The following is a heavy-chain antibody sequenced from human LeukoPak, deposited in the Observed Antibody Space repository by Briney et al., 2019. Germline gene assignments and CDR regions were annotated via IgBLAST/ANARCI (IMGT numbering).Heavy chain of an antibody. CDR3: ARGSAYCSGGSCYGFPYGMDV. Sequence: GWSLRLSCAASGFTFSSYWMHWVRQAPGKGLVWVSRINSDVSSTSYADSVKGRFTISRDNAKNTLYLQMNSLRADDTAVYYCARGSAYCSGGSCYGFPYGMDVWGQGTTVTVSS. CDR2: INSDVSST. V-gene: IGHV3-74*01. J-gene: IGHJ6*02. D-gene: IGHD2-15*01. CDR1: GFTFSSYW.